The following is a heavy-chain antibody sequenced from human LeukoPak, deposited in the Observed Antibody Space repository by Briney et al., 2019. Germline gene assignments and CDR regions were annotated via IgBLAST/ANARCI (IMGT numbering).Heavy chain of an antibody. Sequence: GGSLRLSCAASGFTFSSYAMSWVRQAPGKGLEWVSAISVSGGSPSYADSVKGRFTISRDNSKNTLYLQMNSLRAEDTAVYYCEKYYGDYPVESFDIWGQGTMVTVSS. CDR2: ISVSGGSP. CDR3: EKYYGDYPVESFDI. D-gene: IGHD4-17*01. CDR1: GFTFSSYA. V-gene: IGHV3-23*01. J-gene: IGHJ3*02.